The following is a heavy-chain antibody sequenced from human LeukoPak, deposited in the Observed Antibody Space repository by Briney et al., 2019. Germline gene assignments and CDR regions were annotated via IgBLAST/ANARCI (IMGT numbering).Heavy chain of an antibody. CDR2: IRTKTKSYAA. CDR3: SRRAVVMTEVNSDF. V-gene: IGHV3-73*01. Sequence: GGSLRLSCAASGFTFRGSAIHWVRQASGKGLEWVGRIRTKTKSYAASYGASVKGRFTISRDDSKNTAYLQMNSLKTEDTAVYYCSRRAVVMTEVNSDFWGQGTLVTVSS. D-gene: IGHD2-21*01. J-gene: IGHJ4*02. CDR1: GFTFRGSA.